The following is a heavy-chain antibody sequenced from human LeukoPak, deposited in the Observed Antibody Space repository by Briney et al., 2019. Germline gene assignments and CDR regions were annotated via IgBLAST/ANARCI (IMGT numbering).Heavy chain of an antibody. Sequence: ASVKVSCKASGYTFTSYAMHWVRQAPGQRLEWMGWINAGNGNTKYSQKFQGRVTITRDTSASTAYMELSSLRSEDTAVYYCAGDSSSWRKGGAFDIWGQGTMVTVSS. CDR1: GYTFTSYA. CDR2: INAGNGNT. CDR3: AGDSSSWRKGGAFDI. D-gene: IGHD6-13*01. J-gene: IGHJ3*02. V-gene: IGHV1-3*01.